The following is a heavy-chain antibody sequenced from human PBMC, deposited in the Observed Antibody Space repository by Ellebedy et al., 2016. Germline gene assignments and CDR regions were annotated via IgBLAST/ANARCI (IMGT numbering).Heavy chain of an antibody. CDR1: GLNFNTFF. CDR2: ISAGSDIT. V-gene: IGHV3-23*01. Sequence: GGSLRLSXTASGLNFNTFFMSWVRQAPGKGLEWVSTISAGSDITRLADSVKGRFTISRDSSKNSVYLRMNNLRVEDTALYFCRPGHYSGSWGQGTLVTVSS. CDR3: RPGHYSGS. J-gene: IGHJ4*02.